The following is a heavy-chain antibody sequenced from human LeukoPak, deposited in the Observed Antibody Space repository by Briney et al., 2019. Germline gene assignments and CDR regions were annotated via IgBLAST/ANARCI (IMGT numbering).Heavy chain of an antibody. CDR1: GGSFSGYF. J-gene: IGHJ6*04. Sequence: SETLSLTCAVYGGSFSGYFWSWIRQPPGKGLEWIGEINHSGSTNYNPSLKSRVTISVDTSKNQFSLKLSSVTAADTAVYYRARGILGYCSGGSCLGMDVWGKGTTVTVSS. D-gene: IGHD2-15*01. V-gene: IGHV4-34*01. CDR3: ARGILGYCSGGSCLGMDV. CDR2: INHSGST.